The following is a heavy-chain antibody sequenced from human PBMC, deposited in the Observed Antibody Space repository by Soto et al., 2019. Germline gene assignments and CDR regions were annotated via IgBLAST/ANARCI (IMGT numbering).Heavy chain of an antibody. J-gene: IGHJ4*02. D-gene: IGHD2-8*01. V-gene: IGHV3-11*06. CDR1: DFRLSGSY. CDR3: ASRGHCSNGQCHPFDS. CDR2: ISMSGSY. Sequence: GGSLRLSCVGSDFRLSGSYMSWVRQAPGKGLEWLSFISMSGSYKTYAASVEGRFTISRDNVKNILYLQMDSLRAEDTAVYYCASRGHCSNGQCHPFDSWGQGTQVTVSS.